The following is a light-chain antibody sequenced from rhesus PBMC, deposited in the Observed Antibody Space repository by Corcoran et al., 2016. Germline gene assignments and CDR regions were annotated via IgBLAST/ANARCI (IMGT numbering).Light chain of an antibody. CDR2: KSS. V-gene: IGKV1-22*01. CDR1: QSISNW. Sequence: DIQMTQSPSSLSASVGDTVTITCRASQSISNWLDWYQQKPGKAPKLLVYKSSSLQSGVPSRFSGSGSSTDFPLTISSLQPEDFATYYCLQYNSYPWTFGQGTKVEIK. CDR3: LQYNSYPWT. J-gene: IGKJ1*01.